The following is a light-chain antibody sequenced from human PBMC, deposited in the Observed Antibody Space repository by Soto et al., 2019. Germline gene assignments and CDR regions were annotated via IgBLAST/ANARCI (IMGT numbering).Light chain of an antibody. Sequence: EIVMTQSPATLSVSPGERATLSCRASQSVSSNLAWYHQKPGQAPRLLIYGASTRATGIPARFSGSRSGTEFTLTISSLQSEDFADYYCQQYNNWPRTFGQGTKVEIK. CDR1: QSVSSN. V-gene: IGKV3-15*01. CDR3: QQYNNWPRT. CDR2: GAS. J-gene: IGKJ1*01.